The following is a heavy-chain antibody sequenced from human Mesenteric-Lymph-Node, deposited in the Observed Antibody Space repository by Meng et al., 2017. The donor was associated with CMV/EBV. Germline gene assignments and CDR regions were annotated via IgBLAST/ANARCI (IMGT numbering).Heavy chain of an antibody. CDR1: GFTFSSYA. J-gene: IGHJ4*02. Sequence: CAASGFTFSSYAMSWVRQAPGKGLEWVSAISGSGGSTYYADSVKSRFTISRDNSKNTLYLQMNSLRAEDTAVYYCAKEIAAAGTDDYWGQGTLVTVSS. CDR2: ISGSGGST. V-gene: IGHV3-23*01. CDR3: AKEIAAAGTDDY. D-gene: IGHD6-13*01.